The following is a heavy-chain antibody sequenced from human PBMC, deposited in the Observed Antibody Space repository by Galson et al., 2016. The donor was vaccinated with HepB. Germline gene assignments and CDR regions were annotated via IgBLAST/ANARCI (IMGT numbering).Heavy chain of an antibody. Sequence: SLRLSCAASGFTFSTYAMSWVRQAPGKGLEWVSGISGSGGTTDYAAPVKGRFTISRDDSKNSLYLQMNSLKTEDTAVYYCTTARSYYNFDYWGQGTLVTVSS. CDR1: GFTFSTYA. V-gene: IGHV3-23*01. CDR2: ISGSGGTT. CDR3: TTARSYYNFDY. D-gene: IGHD1-26*01. J-gene: IGHJ4*02.